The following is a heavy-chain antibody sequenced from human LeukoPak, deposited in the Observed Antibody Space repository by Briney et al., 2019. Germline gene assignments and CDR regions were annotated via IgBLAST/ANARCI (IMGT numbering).Heavy chain of an antibody. CDR2: ISSSSSTI. Sequence: PGGSLRLSCAASGFTFSSYSMNWVRQAPGKGLEWVSYISSSSSTIYYADSVKGRFTISRDNAKNSLYLQMNSLRAEDTAVYYCAGQMTTATTSWYGMDVWGQGTTVTVSS. J-gene: IGHJ6*02. CDR1: GFTFSSYS. CDR3: AGQMTTATTSWYGMDV. V-gene: IGHV3-48*04. D-gene: IGHD4-17*01.